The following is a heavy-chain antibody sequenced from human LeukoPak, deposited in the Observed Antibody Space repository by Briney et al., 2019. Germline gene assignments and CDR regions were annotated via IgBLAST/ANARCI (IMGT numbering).Heavy chain of an antibody. CDR2: IYPGDSDT. D-gene: IGHD3-22*01. CDR1: GYSFTSYW. V-gene: IGHV5-51*01. CDR3: ARGRDYSNSGAYNTPPSPLQH. J-gene: IGHJ1*01. Sequence: GESLKISCRGSGYSFTSYWIGWVRQMPGKGLEWMGIIYPGDSDTRYSPSFQGQVTIPADKSLTTAYLQWSSLRASDTAMYYCARGRDYSNSGAYNTPPSPLQHWGQGTLVTVSS.